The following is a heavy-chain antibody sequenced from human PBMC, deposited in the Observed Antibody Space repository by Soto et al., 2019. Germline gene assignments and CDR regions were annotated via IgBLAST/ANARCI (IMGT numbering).Heavy chain of an antibody. CDR3: ARGRGYSYGLDP. Sequence: SETLSLTCTVSGDSISSAKNYWSWIRQPPGEGLEWIGFISYSGTTSYSPSLKSRLAISLDTSKNQFSLSLTSVTAADTAVYYCARGRGYSYGLDPWGQGTLVTVSS. J-gene: IGHJ5*02. D-gene: IGHD5-12*01. V-gene: IGHV4-30-4*01. CDR2: ISYSGTT. CDR1: GDSISSAKNY.